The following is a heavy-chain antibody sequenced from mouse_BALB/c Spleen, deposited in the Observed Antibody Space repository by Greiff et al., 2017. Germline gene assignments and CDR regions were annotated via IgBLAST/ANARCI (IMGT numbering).Heavy chain of an antibody. CDR1: GYSITSGYY. D-gene: IGHD1-2*01. J-gene: IGHJ4*01. Sequence: EVKVEESGPGLVKPSQSLSLTCSVTGYSITSGYYWNWIRQFPGNKLEWMGYISYDGSNNYNPSLKNRISITRDTSKNQFFLKLNSVTTEDTATYYCARWTTATDYYAMDYWGQGTSVTVSS. CDR3: ARWTTATDYYAMDY. CDR2: ISYDGSN. V-gene: IGHV3-6*02.